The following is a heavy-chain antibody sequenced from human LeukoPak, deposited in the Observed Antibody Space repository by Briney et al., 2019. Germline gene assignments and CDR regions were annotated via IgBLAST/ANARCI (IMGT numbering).Heavy chain of an antibody. CDR2: FDPEDGET. Sequence: ASVKVSCKVSGYTLTELSMHWVRQAPGKGLEWMGGFDPEDGETIYAQKFQGRVTMTEDTSTDTAYMELSSLRSEDTAVYYCATFHYYDSSGYLTYFDYWGQGTLVTASS. J-gene: IGHJ4*02. D-gene: IGHD3-22*01. V-gene: IGHV1-24*01. CDR3: ATFHYYDSSGYLTYFDY. CDR1: GYTLTELS.